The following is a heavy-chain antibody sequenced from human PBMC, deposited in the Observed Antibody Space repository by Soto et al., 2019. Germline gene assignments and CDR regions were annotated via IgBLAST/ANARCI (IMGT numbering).Heavy chain of an antibody. J-gene: IGHJ3*01. CDR2: INPSRGSA. CDR3: ARPLIGNTIDL. D-gene: IGHD1-7*01. Sequence: ASVKVSCKASGCTVFKYFIHWVRQAPGQGLEWIGIINPSRGSATYGPIFQGRVSLTTDMPTSTVYMELSSLRSEDTAIYYCARPLIGNTIDLWGQGTSVTVSS. CDR1: GCTVFKYF. V-gene: IGHV1-46*01.